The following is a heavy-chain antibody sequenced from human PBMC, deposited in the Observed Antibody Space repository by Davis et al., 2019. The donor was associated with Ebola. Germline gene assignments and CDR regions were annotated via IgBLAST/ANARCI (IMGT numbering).Heavy chain of an antibody. V-gene: IGHV3-21*04. Sequence: PGGSLRLSCAASGFTFSSYSMNWVRQAPGKGLEWVSSISSSSSYIYYADSVKGRFTISRDNAKNSLYLQMNSLRAEDTAVYYCARASRGVSLAFDIWGQGTMVTVSS. J-gene: IGHJ3*02. CDR2: ISSSSSYI. CDR3: ARASRGVSLAFDI. CDR1: GFTFSSYS.